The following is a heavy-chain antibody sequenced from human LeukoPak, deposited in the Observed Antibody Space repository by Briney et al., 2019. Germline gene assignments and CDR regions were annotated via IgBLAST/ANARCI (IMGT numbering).Heavy chain of an antibody. V-gene: IGHV1-2*04. J-gene: IGHJ4*02. Sequence: ASVKVSCKASGYTFTGYYMHWVRQAPGQGLEWMGWLNPNTGGTNYAQKFQGWVTMTRDTSISTAYMELNRLKSDDTAMYYCARVDRGVIDYWGQGTLVAVSS. D-gene: IGHD3-10*01. CDR2: LNPNTGGT. CDR3: ARVDRGVIDY. CDR1: GYTFTGYY.